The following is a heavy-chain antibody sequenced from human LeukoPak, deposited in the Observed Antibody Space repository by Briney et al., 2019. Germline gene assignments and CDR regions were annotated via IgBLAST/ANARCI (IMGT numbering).Heavy chain of an antibody. CDR1: GGSFSGYY. J-gene: IGHJ6*03. CDR3: AKDSSGYYYGRYYYMDV. D-gene: IGHD3-22*01. Sequence: PSETLSLTCAVYGGSFSGYYWSWIRQPPGKGLEWIGEINHSGSTNYNPSLKSRVTISVDTSKNQFSLKLSSVTAADTAVYYCAKDSSGYYYGRYYYMDVWGKGTTVTVSS. V-gene: IGHV4-34*01. CDR2: INHSGST.